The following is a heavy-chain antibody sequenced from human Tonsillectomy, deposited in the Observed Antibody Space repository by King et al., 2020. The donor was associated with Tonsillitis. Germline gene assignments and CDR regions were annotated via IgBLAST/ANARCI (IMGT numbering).Heavy chain of an antibody. D-gene: IGHD4-17*01. J-gene: IGHJ6*03. CDR3: ARLPHDYGDPPWNSYYMDV. V-gene: IGHV3-48*03. CDR2: ISRGVSGV. Sequence: VQLVESGVGLVQPGGSLRLSCSAVVFTFSTYEMNWVRQPLGKEQVWGSYISRGVSGVVYAVSVKGRFTISRDNATKSLYPQMNSLRAEDTAIYYCARLPHDYGDPPWNSYYMDVWGKGTTVTVSS. CDR1: VFTFSTYE.